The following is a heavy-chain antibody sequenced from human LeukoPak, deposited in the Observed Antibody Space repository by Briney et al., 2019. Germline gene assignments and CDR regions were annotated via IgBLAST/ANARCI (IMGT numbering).Heavy chain of an antibody. CDR2: ISYIGST. Sequence: SETLSLTCTVSGGSISTHYWTWIRQPPGKGLEWIGYISYIGSTNYNPSLKSRVTISVDTSKNRFSLKLSAMTAADTAVYFCARDQTTVTKGFDIWGQGTAVTVSS. D-gene: IGHD4-17*01. CDR3: ARDQTTVTKGFDI. V-gene: IGHV4-59*11. CDR1: GGSISTHY. J-gene: IGHJ3*02.